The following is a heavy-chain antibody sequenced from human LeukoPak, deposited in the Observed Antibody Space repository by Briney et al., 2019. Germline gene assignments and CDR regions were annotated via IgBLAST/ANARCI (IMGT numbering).Heavy chain of an antibody. Sequence: RASVKVSCKASGGTFSSYAISWVRQAPGQGLEWMGGIIPIFGTANYAQKFQGRATITADESTSTAYMELSSLRSEDTAVYYCARDSRSGWFWDYWGQGTLVTVSS. V-gene: IGHV1-69*13. CDR1: GGTFSSYA. D-gene: IGHD6-19*01. J-gene: IGHJ4*02. CDR2: IIPIFGTA. CDR3: ARDSRSGWFWDY.